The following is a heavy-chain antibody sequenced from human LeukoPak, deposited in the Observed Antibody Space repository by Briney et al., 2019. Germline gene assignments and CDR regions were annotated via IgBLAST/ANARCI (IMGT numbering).Heavy chain of an antibody. D-gene: IGHD3-16*01. CDR3: ARVRGGN. V-gene: IGHV3-74*01. Sequence: GGSLRLSCAASGFTFSNAWMSWVRQAPGKGLVWISNINEYGTTAYADSVKGRFTISRDNAKNTLYLQMNSLRAEDTAVYYCARVRGGNWGQGTLVTVSS. CDR1: GFTFSNAW. J-gene: IGHJ4*02. CDR2: INEYGTT.